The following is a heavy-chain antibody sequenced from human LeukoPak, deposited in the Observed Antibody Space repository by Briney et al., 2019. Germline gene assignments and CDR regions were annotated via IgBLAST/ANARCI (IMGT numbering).Heavy chain of an antibody. CDR3: ASGSEYTSSTNYYFDY. D-gene: IGHD6-6*01. CDR1: GFTFSSYW. CDR2: IKQDGSEK. V-gene: IGHV3-7*01. Sequence: GGSLRLSCAASGFTFSSYWMSWVRPAPGKGLEWVANIKQDGSEKHYVDSVKGRFTISRDNAKKSLFLHMNSLRVEDTAVYYCASGSEYTSSTNYYFDYWGQGTLVTVSS. J-gene: IGHJ4*02.